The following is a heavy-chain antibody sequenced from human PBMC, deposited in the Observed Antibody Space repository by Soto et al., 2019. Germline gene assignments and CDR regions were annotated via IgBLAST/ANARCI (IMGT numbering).Heavy chain of an antibody. CDR3: AREVRGVTSFDY. D-gene: IGHD3-10*01. CDR1: GFTALSYA. Sequence: QVRLIQSGPEMMQPGASVRVSCTASGFTALSYAFHWVRQAPGQGPEWLGWLNGGVDGTSYSQRLQGRVTISQDTSTNTVYLEVKSLTSVDTAVYYCAREVRGVTSFDYWGQGTLVTVSS. CDR2: LNGGVDGT. J-gene: IGHJ4*02. V-gene: IGHV1-3*01.